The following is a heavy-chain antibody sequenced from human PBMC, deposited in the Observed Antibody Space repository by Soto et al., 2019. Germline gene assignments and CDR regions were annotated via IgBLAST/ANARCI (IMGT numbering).Heavy chain of an antibody. CDR1: GGSFSGYY. CDR3: ARADMGGSSWPFDY. CDR2: INHSGST. V-gene: IGHV4-34*01. Sequence: PSETLSLTCAVYGGSFSGYYWSWIRQPPGKGLEWIGEINHSGSTNYNPSLKSRVTISVDKSKNQFSLKLRSVTAADTAVYYCARADMGGSSWPFDYWGQGTLVTVSS. D-gene: IGHD6-13*01. J-gene: IGHJ4*02.